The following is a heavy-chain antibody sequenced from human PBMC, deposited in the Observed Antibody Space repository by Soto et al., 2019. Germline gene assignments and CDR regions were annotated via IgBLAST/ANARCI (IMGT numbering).Heavy chain of an antibody. CDR1: GGSICTYY. D-gene: IGHD2-8*02. Sequence: AETLSLSFTVSGGSICTYYWGWIPQPPGKGLEWIGYIYYSGSTNYNPSLKSRVTISVDTSKNQFSLKLTSVTAADTAVYYCARDKITGLFDYWGQGTLVTVSS. J-gene: IGHJ4*02. CDR2: IYYSGST. CDR3: ARDKITGLFDY. V-gene: IGHV4-59*12.